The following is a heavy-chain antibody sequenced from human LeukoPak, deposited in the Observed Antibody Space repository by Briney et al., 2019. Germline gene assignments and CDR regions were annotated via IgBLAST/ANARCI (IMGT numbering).Heavy chain of an antibody. J-gene: IGHJ4*02. CDR2: TSAYNGNT. V-gene: IGHV1-18*01. D-gene: IGHD6-13*01. Sequence: ASVKVSCKASGYTXTSYDISWVRQAPGQGLEWMGWTSAYNGNTNYAQKLQGRVTMTTDTSTSTAYMELRSLRSDDSAVYFCARVPIPPYSSSWYQPFDYWGQGTLVTVSS. CDR3: ARVPIPPYSSSWYQPFDY. CDR1: GYTXTSYD.